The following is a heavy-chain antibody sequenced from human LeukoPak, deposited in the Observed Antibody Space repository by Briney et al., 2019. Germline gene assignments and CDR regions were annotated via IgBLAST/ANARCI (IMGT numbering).Heavy chain of an antibody. J-gene: IGHJ6*02. D-gene: IGHD2-15*01. CDR3: ARDQYCSGGTCPYGMDV. V-gene: IGHV3-72*01. CDR1: GFSFSDHY. Sequence: GGSLRLSCAASGFSFSDHYMDWVRQAPGKGLEWVGRTRNKAHSYTTEYAASVKGRFTISRDDSKYSLYLQMNSLKTEDTAVYYCARDQYCSGGTCPYGMDVWGQGTTVTVSS. CDR2: TRNKAHSYTT.